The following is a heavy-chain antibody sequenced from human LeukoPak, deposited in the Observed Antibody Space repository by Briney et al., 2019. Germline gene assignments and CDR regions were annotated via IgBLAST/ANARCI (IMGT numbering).Heavy chain of an antibody. CDR3: ARGGAGNFDY. Sequence: GGSLRLSCAASGFTFSNYGMNWVRQAPGKGLEWVSYIGSSSSPIYYADSVKGRFTISRDNAKNSLYLQMNSLRDEDTAVYYCARGGAGNFDYWGQGTLVTVSS. J-gene: IGHJ4*02. V-gene: IGHV3-48*02. CDR2: IGSSSSPI. D-gene: IGHD6-19*01. CDR1: GFTFSNYG.